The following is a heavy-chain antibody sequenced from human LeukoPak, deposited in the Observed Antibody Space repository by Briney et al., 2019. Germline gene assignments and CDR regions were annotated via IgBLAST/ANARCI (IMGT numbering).Heavy chain of an antibody. Sequence: PSETLSLTCAVYGGSFSGYYWTWIRQPPGKGLEWIGEINHSGSTNYNPSLKSRVTISVDTSKNQFSLKLSSVTAADTAVYYCAELGITMIGGVWGKGTTVTISS. CDR2: INHSGST. CDR3: AELGITMIGGV. CDR1: GGSFSGYY. V-gene: IGHV4-34*01. D-gene: IGHD3-10*02. J-gene: IGHJ6*04.